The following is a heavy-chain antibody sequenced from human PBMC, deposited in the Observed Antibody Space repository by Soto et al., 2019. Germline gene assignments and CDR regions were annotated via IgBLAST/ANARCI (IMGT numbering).Heavy chain of an antibody. CDR1: GYTFNRNG. V-gene: IGHV1-18*01. J-gene: IGHJ6*02. CDR2: ISPKSGSI. D-gene: IGHD3-22*01. Sequence: ASVKVYRKPYGYTFNRNGISWVRQDPGQGLEWMGWISPKSGSIKYAQKFQGRVIMTTDTSTSTAYMELRRLRSDDTAVYYCVKDRDSNSWPSRDVWGPGTTVTVSS. CDR3: VKDRDSNSWPSRDV.